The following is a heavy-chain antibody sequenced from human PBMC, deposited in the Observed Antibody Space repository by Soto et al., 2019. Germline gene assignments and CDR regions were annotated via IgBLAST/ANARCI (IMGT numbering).Heavy chain of an antibody. CDR1: GFSFSGFE. D-gene: IGHD7-27*01. V-gene: IGHV3-48*03. CDR3: ASQPPPLGPDY. CDR2: ISTSGSTT. J-gene: IGHJ4*02. Sequence: GGSLRLSCAASGFSFSGFEMTWVRQAPGKGLEWISYISTSGSTTYYADSVKGRFTISRDNARNSLYLQMNSLRAEDTAIYYCASQPPPLGPDYWGPGTLLTVSS.